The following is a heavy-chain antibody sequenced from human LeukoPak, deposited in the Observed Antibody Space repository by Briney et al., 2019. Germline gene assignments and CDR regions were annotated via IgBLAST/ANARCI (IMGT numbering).Heavy chain of an antibody. J-gene: IGHJ4*02. Sequence: PGGALTLSCPASGWTVSSNHMDWIGQSRGKGREWMGEINHSGSTNYNPSLKSRVTISVDTSKNQFSLKLNSVTAADTAVYYCASRYFCSSTSCYTFDYWGQGTLVTVSS. CDR1: GWTVSSNH. CDR3: ASRYFCSSTSCYTFDY. CDR2: INHSGST. V-gene: IGHV4-34*01. D-gene: IGHD2-2*02.